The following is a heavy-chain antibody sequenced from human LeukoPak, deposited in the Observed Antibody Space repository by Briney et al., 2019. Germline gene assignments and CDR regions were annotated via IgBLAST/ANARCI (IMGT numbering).Heavy chain of an antibody. J-gene: IGHJ4*02. Sequence: GESLEISCKGSGYRFTSYWIGWVRQMLGKGLEWMGIIYPGDSDTRYSPSFQGQVTISADKSISTAYLQWSSLKASDTAMYYCARGRHYDISTVYFDYWGQGTLVTVSS. CDR2: IYPGDSDT. V-gene: IGHV5-51*01. CDR1: GYRFTSYW. CDR3: ARGRHYDISTVYFDY. D-gene: IGHD3-9*01.